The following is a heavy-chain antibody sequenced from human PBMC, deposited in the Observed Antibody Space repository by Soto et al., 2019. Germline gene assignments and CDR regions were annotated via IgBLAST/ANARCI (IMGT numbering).Heavy chain of an antibody. CDR2: ISAHNGNT. CDR1: GYAFTTYG. Sequence: QVHLGQSGAEVKKPGSSVKVSCKGSGYAFTTYGITWVRQAPGQGLEWMGWISAHNGNTNYAQKLQGRVTVTRDTSTSTAYMELRSLRSDDTAVYYCERGRYGDYWGQGALVTVSS. J-gene: IGHJ4*02. D-gene: IGHD1-1*01. CDR3: ERGRYGDY. V-gene: IGHV1-18*01.